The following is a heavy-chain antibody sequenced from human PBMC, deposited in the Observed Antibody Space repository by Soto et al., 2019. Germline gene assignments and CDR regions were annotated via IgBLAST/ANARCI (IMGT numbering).Heavy chain of an antibody. CDR3: ARGRRGTTTPGFDY. CDR1: GGSFSGYY. D-gene: IGHD1-1*01. J-gene: IGHJ4*02. Sequence: TLSLTCAVYGGSFSGYYWSWIRQPPGKGLEWIGEINHSGSTNYDPSLKSRVTISVDTSKNQFSLKLSSVTAADTAVYYCARGRRGTTTPGFDYWGQGTLVTVSS. CDR2: INHSGST. V-gene: IGHV4-34*01.